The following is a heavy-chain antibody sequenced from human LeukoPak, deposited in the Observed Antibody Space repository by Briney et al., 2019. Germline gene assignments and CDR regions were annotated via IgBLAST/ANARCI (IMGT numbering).Heavy chain of an antibody. Sequence: ASVKVSCKASGYTFTIYDINWVRQATGQGLEWMGWMNPNSGNTGYAQKFQGRVTMTRNTSIGTAYMELSSLRSEDTAVYYCARGQYKRWTWIQLPDKSIDYWGQGTLVTVSS. V-gene: IGHV1-8*01. CDR1: GYTFTIYD. CDR2: MNPNSGNT. D-gene: IGHD5-18*01. J-gene: IGHJ4*02. CDR3: ARGQYKRWTWIQLPDKSIDY.